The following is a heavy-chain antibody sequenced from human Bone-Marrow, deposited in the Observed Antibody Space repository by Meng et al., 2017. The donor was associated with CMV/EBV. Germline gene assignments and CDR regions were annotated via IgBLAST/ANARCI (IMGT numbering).Heavy chain of an antibody. J-gene: IGHJ5*02. Sequence: GGSLRLSCAASGFTVSNHGMHWARQAPGRGLDWLAFIQHDGSNKYYADSVKGRFTISRDNSKNTLYLQMSSLRSDDTAVYYCAKDSGYSGSHAFGPWGQGTLVTVSS. CDR3: AKDSGYSGSHAFGP. V-gene: IGHV3-30*02. CDR2: IQHDGSNK. CDR1: GFTVSNHG. D-gene: IGHD1-26*01.